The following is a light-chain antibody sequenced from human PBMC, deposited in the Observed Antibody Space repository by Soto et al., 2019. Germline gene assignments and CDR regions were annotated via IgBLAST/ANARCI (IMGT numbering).Light chain of an antibody. V-gene: IGKV3-15*01. Sequence: ETVMTQSPATLSVSPGERATLSCRASQTIANNLAWYQQRPGQAPRLLIYGASTRATGIPARFSGRGSGTKFTLTISRLQSEDFAVYYCQQYNNWPPYTFGQGTKLEIK. CDR2: GAS. CDR1: QTIANN. J-gene: IGKJ2*01. CDR3: QQYNNWPPYT.